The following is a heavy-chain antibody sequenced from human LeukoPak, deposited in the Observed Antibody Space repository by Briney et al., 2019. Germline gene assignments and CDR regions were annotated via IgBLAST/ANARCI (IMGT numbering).Heavy chain of an antibody. D-gene: IGHD6-13*01. CDR1: GYSFTSYW. CDR3: ARHMAALRVNDY. V-gene: IGHV5-51*01. Sequence: GESLKISCQASGYSFTSYWIGWVRQMPGKGLEWMGIIYPGDSDTRYSPSFQGQVTISADKSISTAYLQWSSLEASDTAMYYCARHMAALRVNDYWGQGTLVTVSS. CDR2: IYPGDSDT. J-gene: IGHJ4*02.